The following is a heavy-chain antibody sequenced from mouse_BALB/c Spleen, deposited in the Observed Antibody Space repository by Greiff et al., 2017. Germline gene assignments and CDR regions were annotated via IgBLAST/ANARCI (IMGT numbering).Heavy chain of an antibody. CDR2: ISSGSSTI. J-gene: IGHJ2*01. CDR1: GFTFSSFG. Sequence: EVMLVESGGGLVQPGGSRKLSCAASGFTFSSFGMHWVRQAPEKGLEWVAYISSGSSTIYYADTVKGRFTISRDNPKNTLFLQMTSLRSEDTAMYYCARGDAYYRYDGDYWGQGTTLTVSS. V-gene: IGHV5-17*02. CDR3: ARGDAYYRYDGDY. D-gene: IGHD2-14*01.